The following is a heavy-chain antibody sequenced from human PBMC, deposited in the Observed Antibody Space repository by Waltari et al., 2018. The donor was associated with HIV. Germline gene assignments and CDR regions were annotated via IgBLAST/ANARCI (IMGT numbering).Heavy chain of an antibody. CDR2: IYYSGST. D-gene: IGHD4-17*01. Sequence: QLQLQESGPGLVKPSETLSLTCTVSGGSISSSPYYWGWIRQPPGKGLEWMGSIYYSGSTDSNPSLKSRVTISVDTSKNQFSLKLSSVTAADTAVYYCAGRGGTVTTRRFDPWGQGTLVTVSS. J-gene: IGHJ5*02. V-gene: IGHV4-39*01. CDR1: GGSISSSPYY. CDR3: AGRGGTVTTRRFDP.